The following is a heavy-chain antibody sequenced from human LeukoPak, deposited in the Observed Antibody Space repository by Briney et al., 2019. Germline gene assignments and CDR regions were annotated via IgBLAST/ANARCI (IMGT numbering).Heavy chain of an antibody. J-gene: IGHJ5*02. Sequence: VASVKVSCKTSGYTFTKYLIHWVRQAPGQGREWVGTINPNGDATNYAPRLHGILTLTQDTSTSTVYIKLRGLTPDDTAVYYCARPLFCAFDNCGYWLDPWGPGTLVTVSS. D-gene: IGHD1-20*01. CDR1: GYTFTKYL. V-gene: IGHV1-46*01. CDR2: INPNGDAT. CDR3: ARPLFCAFDNCGYWLDP.